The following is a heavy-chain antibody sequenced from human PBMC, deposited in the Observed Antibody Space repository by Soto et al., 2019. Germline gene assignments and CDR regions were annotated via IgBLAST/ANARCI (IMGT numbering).Heavy chain of an antibody. Sequence: SETLSLTCTVSGGSISSGDYYWSWIRQPPGKGLEWIGYIYYSGSTYYNPSLKSRVTISVDTSKNQFSLKLSSVTAADTAMYYCASRYGDPNYFDYWAQGTLVTVSS. CDR3: ASRYGDPNYFDY. V-gene: IGHV4-30-4*01. CDR2: IYYSGST. CDR1: GGSISSGDYY. J-gene: IGHJ4*02. D-gene: IGHD4-17*01.